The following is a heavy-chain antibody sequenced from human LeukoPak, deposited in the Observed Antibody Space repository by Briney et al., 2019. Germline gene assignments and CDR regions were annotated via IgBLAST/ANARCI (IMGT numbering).Heavy chain of an antibody. J-gene: IGHJ4*02. CDR3: ARDKWAALDY. CDR2: ISYDGSNK. V-gene: IGHV3-30*03. CDR1: GFTFSSYG. D-gene: IGHD2-8*01. Sequence: PGGSLRLSCAASGFTFSSYGMHWVRQAPGKGLEWVAVISYDGSNKYYADSVKGRFTISRDNSKNTLYLQMNSLRAEDTAVYYCARDKWAALDYWGQGTLVTVSS.